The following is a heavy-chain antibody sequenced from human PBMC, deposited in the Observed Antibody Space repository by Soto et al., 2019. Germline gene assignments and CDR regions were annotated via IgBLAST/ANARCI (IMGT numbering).Heavy chain of an antibody. Sequence: QGTLKESGPTLVKPTQTLTLTCSFSGFSLSTSGVGVGWIRQSPGKALEWLALIYWSGDEHYRPSLKSRLSIIKDTSKNHVVLIMTDMDPVDTATYYCAHRSCSGGSCYSGQFDYWGQGTLVTVSS. CDR1: GFSLSTSGVG. CDR3: AHRSCSGGSCYSGQFDY. D-gene: IGHD2-15*01. CDR2: IYWSGDE. J-gene: IGHJ4*02. V-gene: IGHV2-5*01.